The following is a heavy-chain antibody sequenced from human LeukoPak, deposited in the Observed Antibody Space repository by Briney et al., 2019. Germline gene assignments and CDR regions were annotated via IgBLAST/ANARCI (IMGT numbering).Heavy chain of an antibody. CDR2: ITGSGGST. CDR3: AKDTASSSWYFDL. V-gene: IGHV3-23*01. J-gene: IGHJ2*01. D-gene: IGHD5-18*01. Sequence: GGSLRLSCAASGFTFSSYAMSWVRQAPGKGLEWVSAITGSGGSTYYADSVKGRFTISRDNSKNTLYLQMNSLRAEDTAVYYCAKDTASSSWYFDLWGRGTLVTVSS. CDR1: GFTFSSYA.